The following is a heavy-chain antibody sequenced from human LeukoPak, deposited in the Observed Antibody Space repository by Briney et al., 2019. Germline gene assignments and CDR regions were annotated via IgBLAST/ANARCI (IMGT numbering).Heavy chain of an antibody. D-gene: IGHD1-26*01. CDR1: GGSISSYY. CDR3: ARMVGATKSFDY. Sequence: SETLFLTCTVSGGSISSYYWSWIRQPPGKGLEWIGYIYYSGSTNYNPSLKSRVTISVDTSKNQFSLKLSSVTAADTAVYYCARMVGATKSFDYWGQGTLVTVSS. V-gene: IGHV4-59*01. J-gene: IGHJ4*02. CDR2: IYYSGST.